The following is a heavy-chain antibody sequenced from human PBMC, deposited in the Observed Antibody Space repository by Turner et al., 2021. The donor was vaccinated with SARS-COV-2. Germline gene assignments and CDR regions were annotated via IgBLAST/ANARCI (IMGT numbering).Heavy chain of an antibody. CDR1: GFIYDDYA. J-gene: IGHJ4*02. CDR3: LGIWDSSGYYPYPGY. Sequence: VQLVESGGGVEQRGGSLRLSCAASGFIYDDYAMHWVRQAPGKGLEWVSLISGDGGSTYYADSVKGRFTISRDNSKNSLYLQMNSLRTEDTALYYCLGIWDSSGYYPYPGYWGQGTLVTVSS. D-gene: IGHD3-22*01. CDR2: ISGDGGST. V-gene: IGHV3-43*02.